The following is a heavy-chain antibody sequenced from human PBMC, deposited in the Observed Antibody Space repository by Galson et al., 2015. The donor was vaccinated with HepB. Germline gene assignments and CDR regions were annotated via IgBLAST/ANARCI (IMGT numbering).Heavy chain of an antibody. Sequence: SLRLSCAASGFTFSSYGMHWVRQAPGKGLEWVAVISYDGSNKYYADSVKGRFTISRDNSKNTLYLQMNSLRAEDTAVYYCAKFGYGYSYGYRRHYYYYMDVWGKGTTVTVSS. J-gene: IGHJ6*03. CDR2: ISYDGSNK. V-gene: IGHV3-30*18. CDR3: AKFGYGYSYGYRRHYYYYMDV. D-gene: IGHD5-18*01. CDR1: GFTFSSYG.